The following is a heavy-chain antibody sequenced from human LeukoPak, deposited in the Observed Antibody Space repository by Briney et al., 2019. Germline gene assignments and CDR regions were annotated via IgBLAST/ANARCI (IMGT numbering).Heavy chain of an antibody. D-gene: IGHD3-16*01. CDR1: EFTFSNNW. V-gene: IGHV3-23*01. Sequence: GGSLRLSCVVSEFTFSNNWMYWVRQAPGKGLEWVSAISGSGGSTYYADSVKGRFTISRDNSKNTLYLQMNSLRAEDTAVYYCAKDWGYHSSYFDYWGQGTLVTVSS. CDR2: ISGSGGST. J-gene: IGHJ4*02. CDR3: AKDWGYHSSYFDY.